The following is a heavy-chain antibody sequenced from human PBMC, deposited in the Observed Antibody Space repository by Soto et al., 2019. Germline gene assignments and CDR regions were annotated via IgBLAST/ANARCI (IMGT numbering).Heavy chain of an antibody. Sequence: LRLSCAASGFTFSSYAMHWVRQAPGKGLEWVAVISYDGSNKYYADSVKGRFTISRDNSKNTLYLQMNSLRAEDTAVYYCARVHSIYDFWSGSTRAAYYYYGMDVWGQGTTVTV. CDR3: ARVHSIYDFWSGSTRAAYYYYGMDV. D-gene: IGHD3-3*01. CDR2: ISYDGSNK. V-gene: IGHV3-30-3*01. CDR1: GFTFSSYA. J-gene: IGHJ6*02.